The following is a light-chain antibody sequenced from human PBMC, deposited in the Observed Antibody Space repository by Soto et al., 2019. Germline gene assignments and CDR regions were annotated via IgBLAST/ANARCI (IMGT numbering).Light chain of an antibody. CDR1: SSDVGGYKY. Sequence: QSALTQPASVSGSPGQSITISCTGTSSDVGGYKYVSWYQQHPGKAPKVMIYEVSNRPSGVSNRFSGSKSGNTASLTISGLQAEDEADYYCSSFTTSRFYVFGPGTKLTVL. J-gene: IGLJ1*01. V-gene: IGLV2-14*01. CDR2: EVS. CDR3: SSFTTSRFYV.